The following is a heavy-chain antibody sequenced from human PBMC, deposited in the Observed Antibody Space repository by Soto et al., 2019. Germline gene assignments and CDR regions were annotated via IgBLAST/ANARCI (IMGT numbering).Heavy chain of an antibody. V-gene: IGHV4-31*03. Sequence: QVQLQESCPGLVKPSQTLSLICTVSGGSINSGGYYWNWIRQHPGKGLGWIGYIFYSGSTYYNPFLTSRSTIAAGTSENQFARELSSVTAADTAVYFCARGDRQYGYSSSWVFDYWCQGALVNVSS. D-gene: IGHD6-13*01. CDR2: IFYSGST. CDR3: ARGDRQYGYSSSWVFDY. CDR1: GGSINSGGYY. J-gene: IGHJ4*02.